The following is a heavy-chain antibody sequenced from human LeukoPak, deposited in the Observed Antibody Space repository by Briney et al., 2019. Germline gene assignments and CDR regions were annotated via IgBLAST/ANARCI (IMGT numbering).Heavy chain of an antibody. J-gene: IGHJ6*03. CDR1: GFTFSSYS. CDR2: IKQDGGEK. Sequence: PGGSLRLSCAASGFTFSSYSMSWVRQAPGKGLEWVANIKQDGGEKYYVDSVKGRFTISRDNAKNSLYLKMNGLRAEDTAVYYCARDSGLVTLFIYYYYMDVWGKGTTVTVSS. D-gene: IGHD3-10*01. CDR3: ARDSGLVTLFIYYYYMDV. V-gene: IGHV3-7*01.